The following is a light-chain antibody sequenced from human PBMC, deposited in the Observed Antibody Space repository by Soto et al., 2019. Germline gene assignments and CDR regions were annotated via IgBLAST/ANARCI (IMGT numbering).Light chain of an antibody. Sequence: HSALTQPASVSGSPGQSITISCTGTSSDVGGYNYVSWYQQHPGKAPKLMIYEVSNRPSGVSNRFSGSKSGNTASLTISGLQAEDEADYYCSSYTSSSAWVFGTGTKVTVL. CDR3: SSYTSSSAWV. CDR2: EVS. J-gene: IGLJ1*01. CDR1: SSDVGGYNY. V-gene: IGLV2-14*01.